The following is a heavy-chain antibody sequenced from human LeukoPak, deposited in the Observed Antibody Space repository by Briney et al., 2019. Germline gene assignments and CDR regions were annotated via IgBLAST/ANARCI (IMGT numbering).Heavy chain of an antibody. J-gene: IGHJ3*02. CDR3: AREGYGDLAFDI. CDR1: GFTVGSNY. D-gene: IGHD4-17*01. Sequence: GGSLRLSCAASGFTVGSNYMSWVRQAPGKGLEWVSVIYSGGSTYYADSVKGRFTISRDNSKNTLYLQMNSLRAEDTAVYYCAREGYGDLAFDIRGQGTMVTVSS. V-gene: IGHV3-66*01. CDR2: IYSGGST.